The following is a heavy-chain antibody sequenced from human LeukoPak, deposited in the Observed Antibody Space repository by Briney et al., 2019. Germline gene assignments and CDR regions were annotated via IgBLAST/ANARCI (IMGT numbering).Heavy chain of an antibody. V-gene: IGHV4-61*01. CDR2: ISYTGST. D-gene: IGHD6-19*01. J-gene: IGHJ4*02. CDR1: SGSVSSGSSY. Sequence: SETLSLTCTVSSGSVSSGSSYWSWIRQPPGKGLEWIGFISYTGSTNFNPSLKSRVTISIDTSKNQFSLNLSSVTAADTAIYYCARGMYTSGWSFDYWGRGTLVTVPS. CDR3: ARGMYTSGWSFDY.